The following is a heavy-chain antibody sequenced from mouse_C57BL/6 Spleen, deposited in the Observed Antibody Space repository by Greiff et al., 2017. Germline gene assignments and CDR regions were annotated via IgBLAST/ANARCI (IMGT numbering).Heavy chain of an antibody. CDR3: TPYSNYVKEWFAY. J-gene: IGHJ3*01. V-gene: IGHV14-1*01. D-gene: IGHD2-5*01. CDR2: IDPEDGDT. CDR1: GFNIKDYY. Sequence: VQLKQSGAELVRPGASVKLSCTASGFNIKDYYMHWVKQRPEQGLEWIGRIDPEDGDTEYAPKFQGKATMTADTSSNTAYLQLSSLTSEDTAVYYCTPYSNYVKEWFAYWGQGTLVTVSA.